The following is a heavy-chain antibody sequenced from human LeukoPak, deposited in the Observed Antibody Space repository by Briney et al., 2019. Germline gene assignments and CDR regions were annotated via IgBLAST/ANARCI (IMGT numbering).Heavy chain of an antibody. J-gene: IGHJ5*02. Sequence: GASVKVSCKASGYTFTTYAMNWVRQAPGQGLEWMGWINPNSGGTNYAQKFQGRVTMTRDTSISTAYMELSRLRSDDTAVYYCAREGYDSSGYYEGSWGQGTLVTVSS. D-gene: IGHD3-22*01. V-gene: IGHV1-2*02. CDR2: INPNSGGT. CDR3: AREGYDSSGYYEGS. CDR1: GYTFTTYA.